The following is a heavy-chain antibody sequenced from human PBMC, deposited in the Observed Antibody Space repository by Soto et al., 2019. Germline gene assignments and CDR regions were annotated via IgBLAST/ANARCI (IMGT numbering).Heavy chain of an antibody. CDR3: ARDWSAAAGSNWFDP. V-gene: IGHV3-21*01. J-gene: IGHJ5*02. CDR2: ISSSSSYI. CDR1: GFTFSSYS. D-gene: IGHD6-13*01. Sequence: PGGSLRLSCAASGFTFSSYSMNWVRQAPGKGLEWVSSISSSSSYIYYADSVKGRFAISRDNAKNSLYLQINSLRAEDTAVYYCARDWSAAAGSNWFDPWGEGTLVTVSS.